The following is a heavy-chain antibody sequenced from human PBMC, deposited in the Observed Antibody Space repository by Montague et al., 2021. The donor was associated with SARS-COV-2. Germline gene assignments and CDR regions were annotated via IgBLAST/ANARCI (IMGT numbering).Heavy chain of an antibody. CDR3: ARVHIVVVTAMRYFDL. Sequence: TLSLTCTVSGDSISSSAYYWSWIRQHPGKGLEWIGYIYYSGSTYYNPSLKSRVTISVDTSKNQFSLKLSSVTAADTAVYYCARVHIVVVTAMRYFDLRGRGTLVTVSS. V-gene: IGHV4-31*03. CDR2: IYYSGST. CDR1: GDSISSSAYY. D-gene: IGHD2-21*02. J-gene: IGHJ2*01.